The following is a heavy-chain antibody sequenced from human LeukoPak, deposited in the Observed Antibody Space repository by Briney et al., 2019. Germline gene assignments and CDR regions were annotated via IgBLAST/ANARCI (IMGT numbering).Heavy chain of an antibody. D-gene: IGHD3-3*01. CDR2: ISGSGGST. J-gene: IGHJ1*01. Sequence: PGGSLRLSCAASGCTFSSYAMSWVRQAPGKGLEWVSAISGSGGSTYYADSVKGRFAISRDNSKNTLYLQMNILRAEATAVYYCATERITIFGVANGGHEYFQHWGQGTLVTASS. CDR3: ATERITIFGVANGGHEYFQH. CDR1: GCTFSSYA. V-gene: IGHV3-23*01.